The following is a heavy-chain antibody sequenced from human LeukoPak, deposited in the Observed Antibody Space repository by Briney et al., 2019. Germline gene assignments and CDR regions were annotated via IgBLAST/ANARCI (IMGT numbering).Heavy chain of an antibody. D-gene: IGHD3-22*01. CDR1: GFTFSNYG. CDR3: ARDTPYYYDSSGYSAS. Sequence: GGSLRLSCAASGFTFSNYGMSWVRQAPGKGLEWVSVIYSGGSTYYADSVKGRFTISRDNSKNTLYLQMNSLRAEDTAVYYCARDTPYYYDSSGYSASWGQGTLVTVSS. V-gene: IGHV3-53*01. J-gene: IGHJ5*02. CDR2: IYSGGST.